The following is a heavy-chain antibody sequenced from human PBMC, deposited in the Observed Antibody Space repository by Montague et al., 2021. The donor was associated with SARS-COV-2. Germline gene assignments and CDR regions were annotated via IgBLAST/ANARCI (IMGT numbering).Heavy chain of an antibody. CDR2: IYPSWGT. CDR3: GRGVVVATPVVDY. V-gene: IGHV4-4*07. D-gene: IGHD2-15*01. Sequence: SETLSLTCTVSGDSISSFYWNWIRQPAGKGLEWIGRIYPSWGTNYNPSLKSRVTMSVDTSKNQFSLKLNSVTAADTAVYYCGRGVVVATPVVDYWGRGTLVTVSS. CDR1: GDSISSFY. J-gene: IGHJ4*02.